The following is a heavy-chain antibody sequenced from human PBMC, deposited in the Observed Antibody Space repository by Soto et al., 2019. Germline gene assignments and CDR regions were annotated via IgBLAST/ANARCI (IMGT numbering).Heavy chain of an antibody. CDR1: GFSLTTSGVG. CDR3: AHSLGEDWFDP. Sequence: QITLKESGPTLVKSTQTLTLTCTFSGFSLTTSGVGVGWIRQPPGKALEWLALIYWDDDKRYSPSLKSRLTITKATFKNPVVLMMTNMDPVDTATYYCAHSLGEDWFDPWGQGTLVTVSS. V-gene: IGHV2-5*02. CDR2: IYWDDDK. J-gene: IGHJ5*02. D-gene: IGHD3-16*01.